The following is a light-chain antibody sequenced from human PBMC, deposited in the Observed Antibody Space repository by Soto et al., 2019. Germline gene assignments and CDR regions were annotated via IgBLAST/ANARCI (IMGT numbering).Light chain of an antibody. CDR3: SSYAGSNWWV. Sequence: QSVLTQPPSASGSPGQSVTISCTGTSSDVGGYNYVSWYQQHPGKAPKLMIYDVSKRPSGVPDRCSGSKSGNTASMTVSGLQAEDEADYYGSSYAGSNWWVFGTGTKLTVL. J-gene: IGLJ1*01. V-gene: IGLV2-8*01. CDR1: SSDVGGYNY. CDR2: DVS.